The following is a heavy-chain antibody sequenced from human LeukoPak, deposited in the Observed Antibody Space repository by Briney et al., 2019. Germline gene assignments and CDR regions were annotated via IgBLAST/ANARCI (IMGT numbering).Heavy chain of an antibody. J-gene: IGHJ6*02. CDR3: AKDTYYYDSSGPYGMDV. Sequence: RPGGSLRLSCAASGFTFSSYGMPWVRQAPGKGLEWVAVISYDGGNKYYADSVKGRFTISRDNSKNTLYLQMNSLRAEDTAVYYCAKDTYYYDSSGPYGMDVWGQGTTVTVSS. CDR1: GFTFSSYG. D-gene: IGHD3-22*01. V-gene: IGHV3-30*18. CDR2: ISYDGGNK.